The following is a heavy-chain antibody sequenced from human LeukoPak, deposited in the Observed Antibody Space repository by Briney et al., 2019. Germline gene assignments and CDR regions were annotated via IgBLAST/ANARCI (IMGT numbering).Heavy chain of an antibody. J-gene: IGHJ6*04. V-gene: IGHV3-48*04. CDR1: GFTFSSYS. CDR3: AELGITMIGGV. Sequence: PGGSLRLSCAASGFTFSSYSMSWVRQAPGRGLEWISYISESSSTIYYVDSVKGRFTISRDNAKNSLYLQMNSLRAEDTAVYYCAELGITMIGGVWGKGTTVTISS. CDR2: ISESSSTI. D-gene: IGHD3-10*02.